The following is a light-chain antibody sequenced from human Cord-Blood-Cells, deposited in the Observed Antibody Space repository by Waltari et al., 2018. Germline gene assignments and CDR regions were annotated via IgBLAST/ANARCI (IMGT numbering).Light chain of an antibody. CDR1: QGISSY. J-gene: IGKJ1*01. CDR2: AAS. V-gene: IGKV1-9*01. Sequence: EIQLNQSPSFLSASVGDRVTITCRASQGISSYLAWYQQKPGKAPKLLIYAASTLQSGVPSRFSGSGSGTEFTLTISSLQPEDFATYYCQQLNSYPRTFGQGTKVEIK. CDR3: QQLNSYPRT.